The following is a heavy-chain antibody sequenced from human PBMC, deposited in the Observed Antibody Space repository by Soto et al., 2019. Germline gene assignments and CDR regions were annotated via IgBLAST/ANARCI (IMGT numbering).Heavy chain of an antibody. J-gene: IGHJ5*02. CDR2: INHSGST. D-gene: IGHD1-26*01. CDR1: GGSFSGYY. V-gene: IGHV4-34*01. CDR3: ARLRYSGSYYWFDP. Sequence: SETLSLTCAVYGGSFSGYYWTWIRQPPGTGLEWIGEINHSGSTNYNPSLKSRVTISVDTSKNQFSLKLTSVTAADMAVYYCARLRYSGSYYWFDPWGQGTLVTVS.